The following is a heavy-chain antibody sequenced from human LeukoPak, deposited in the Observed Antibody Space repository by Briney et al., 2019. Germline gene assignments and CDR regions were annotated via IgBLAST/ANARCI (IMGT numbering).Heavy chain of an antibody. CDR2: IYYSGST. J-gene: IGHJ5*02. D-gene: IGHD6-19*01. V-gene: IGHV4-39*07. CDR1: GGSISSSSSY. CDR3: ARASGGIAVAGTSINWFDP. Sequence: SETLSLTCTVSGGSISSSSSYWGWIRQPPGKGLEWIGSIYYSGSTYYNPSLKSRVAVSVDTSKNHFSLNLSSVTAADTAVYYCARASGGIAVAGTSINWFDPWGQGTLVTVSS.